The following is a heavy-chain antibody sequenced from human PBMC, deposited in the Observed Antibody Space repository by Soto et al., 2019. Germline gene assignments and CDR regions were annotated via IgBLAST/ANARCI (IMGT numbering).Heavy chain of an antibody. CDR1: GFIFSGYA. Sequence: QVQLVESGGGVVQPGRSLRLSCAASGFIFSGYAMHWVRQAPGKGLEWVAVISYDGNTKYYADSVKGRFTVSRDNSKNSLYVQMNNLSAEDTAMYYWAKETSAYEIDYWGHGTLVTVSS. CDR2: ISYDGNTK. V-gene: IGHV3-30-3*01. CDR3: AKETSAYEIDY. J-gene: IGHJ4*01. D-gene: IGHD5-12*01.